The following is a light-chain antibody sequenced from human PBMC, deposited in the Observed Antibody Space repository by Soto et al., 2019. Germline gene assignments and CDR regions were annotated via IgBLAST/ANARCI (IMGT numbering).Light chain of an antibody. V-gene: IGKV1-5*01. J-gene: IGKJ5*01. Sequence: DIQMTQSPSTLSASVGDRFTLTCRASQSISSWLAWYQKKQGKAPKLRIYDASSLESGVPSRLRGSGYGTEFTRTISSLKTDDFATYDCQQYNSYFLTFGQGTRLEIK. CDR1: QSISSW. CDR2: DAS. CDR3: QQYNSYFLT.